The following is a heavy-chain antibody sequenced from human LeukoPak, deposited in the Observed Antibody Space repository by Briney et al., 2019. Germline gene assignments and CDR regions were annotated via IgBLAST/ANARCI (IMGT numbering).Heavy chain of an antibody. J-gene: IGHJ4*02. Sequence: SETLSLTCAVYGGSFSGYYWSWIRQPPGKGLEWIGEINHSGSTNYNPSLKSRVTISVDTSKNQFSLKLSSVTAADTAVYYCARTLAVAGKHDFDYWGQGTLVTVSS. V-gene: IGHV4-34*01. D-gene: IGHD6-19*01. CDR1: GGSFSGYY. CDR3: ARTLAVAGKHDFDY. CDR2: INHSGST.